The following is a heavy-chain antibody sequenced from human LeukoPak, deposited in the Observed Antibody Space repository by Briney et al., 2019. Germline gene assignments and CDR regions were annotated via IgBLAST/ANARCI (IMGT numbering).Heavy chain of an antibody. CDR3: ARDPDMSIYGLVRLSDP. CDR2: INPNSGGT. J-gene: IGHJ5*02. CDR1: GYTFTGYY. V-gene: IGHV1-2*02. D-gene: IGHD3-10*01. Sequence: ASVRVSCKASGYTFTGYYIHWVRQAPGQGLEWMGWINPNSGGTNYAQKFQGRVTMTRDTSISTAYMELSRLRSDDTAVYYCARDPDMSIYGLVRLSDPWGQGTLVTVSS.